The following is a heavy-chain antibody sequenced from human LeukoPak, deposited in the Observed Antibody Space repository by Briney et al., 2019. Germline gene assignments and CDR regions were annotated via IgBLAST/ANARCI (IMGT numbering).Heavy chain of an antibody. D-gene: IGHD6-13*01. Sequence: PGGSLRLSCAASGFTFSSYAMHWVRQAPGKGLEWVAVISYDGSNKYYADSVKGRFTISRDNSKNTLYLQMNSLRSEDTAVYYCARDLLGSWYQYNWFDPWGQGTLVTVSS. CDR2: ISYDGSNK. V-gene: IGHV3-30*03. J-gene: IGHJ5*02. CDR1: GFTFSSYA. CDR3: ARDLLGSWYQYNWFDP.